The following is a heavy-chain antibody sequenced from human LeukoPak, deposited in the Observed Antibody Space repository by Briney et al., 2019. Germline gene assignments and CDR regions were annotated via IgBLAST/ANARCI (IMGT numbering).Heavy chain of an antibody. D-gene: IGHD3-10*01. CDR1: GFTLSSYS. CDR2: ISSSSTNI. V-gene: IGHV3-48*04. Sequence: GGSLRLSCVASGFTLSSYSMNWVRQAPGKGLEWVSYISSSSTNIYYADSVKGRFTISRDNAKNSLYLQMNSLRAEDTAVYYCASLEPMVRRNYYYYGMDVWGQGTTVTVSS. J-gene: IGHJ6*02. CDR3: ASLEPMVRRNYYYYGMDV.